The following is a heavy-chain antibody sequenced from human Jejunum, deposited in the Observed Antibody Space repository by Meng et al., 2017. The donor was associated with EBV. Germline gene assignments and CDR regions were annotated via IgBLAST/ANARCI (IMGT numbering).Heavy chain of an antibody. J-gene: IGHJ5*02. Sequence: QLQLQESGPRLVKPSETPSLTCTVSGGSISRSDYYWGWIRQSPGKGLEWIAIINYSGTTHYNSSLKSRFTISVDTSKNQFPLKLNSVTAADTAVYYCARIGYCTGGRCLNWFDPWGQGTLVTVSS. CDR2: INYSGTT. CDR3: ARIGYCTGGRCLNWFDP. CDR1: GGSISRSDYY. V-gene: IGHV4-39*01. D-gene: IGHD2-15*01.